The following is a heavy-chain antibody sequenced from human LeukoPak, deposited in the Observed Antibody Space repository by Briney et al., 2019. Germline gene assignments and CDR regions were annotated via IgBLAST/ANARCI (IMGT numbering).Heavy chain of an antibody. D-gene: IGHD2-21*02. CDR3: AKDGVAYCDGDCRRQFYYYMDV. Sequence: GGSLRLSCAASGFTFSNYGLSWVRQATGKGLEWVSGITGSGGSTYYADSVKGRFTISRDTSRNTLYLQMNSLRAEDTVVYYCAKDGVAYCDGDCRRQFYYYMDVWGKGTTVTVSS. V-gene: IGHV3-23*01. J-gene: IGHJ6*03. CDR1: GFTFSNYG. CDR2: ITGSGGST.